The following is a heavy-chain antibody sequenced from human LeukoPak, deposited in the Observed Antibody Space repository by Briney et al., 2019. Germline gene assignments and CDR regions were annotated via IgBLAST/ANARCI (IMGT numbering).Heavy chain of an antibody. CDR1: GGSISSGYY. V-gene: IGHV4-38-2*02. D-gene: IGHD1-26*01. Sequence: SETLSLTCTVSGGSISSGYYWGWIRQPPGKGLEWIGSIYHSGSTYYNPSLKSRVTISVDTSKNQFSLKLSSVTAADTAVYYCARAIEVGAMTPFDYWGQGTLVTVSS. CDR3: ARAIEVGAMTPFDY. CDR2: IYHSGST. J-gene: IGHJ4*02.